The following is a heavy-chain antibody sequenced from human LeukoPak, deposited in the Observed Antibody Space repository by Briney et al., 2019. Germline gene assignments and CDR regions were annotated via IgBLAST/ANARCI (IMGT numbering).Heavy chain of an antibody. CDR1: GGSISSSSYY. CDR2: IYYSGST. D-gene: IGHD3-9*01. Sequence: PSETLSLTCTVSGGSISSSSYYWGWIRQPPGKGLEWIGSIYYSGSTYYNPSLKSRVTISVDTSKNQFSLKLSSVTAADTAVYYCARGQLHDKGPIDYWGQGTLVTVSS. CDR3: ARGQLHDKGPIDY. V-gene: IGHV4-39*01. J-gene: IGHJ4*02.